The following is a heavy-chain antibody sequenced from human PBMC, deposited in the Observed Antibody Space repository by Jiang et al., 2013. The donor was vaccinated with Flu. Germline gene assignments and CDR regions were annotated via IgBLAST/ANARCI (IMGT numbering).Heavy chain of an antibody. Sequence: VQLVESGGGVVQPGRSLRLSCAASGFTFSSYGMHWVRQAPGKGLEWVAVIWYDGSNKYYADSVKGRFTISRDNSKNTLYLQMNSLRAEDTAVYYCARGAYGGVVVVGGATFDYWAGNPRXPSPQ. V-gene: IGHV3-33*01. CDR2: IWYDGSNK. CDR1: GFTFSSYG. D-gene: IGHD2-15*01. J-gene: IGHJ4*02. CDR3: ARGAYGGVVVVGGATFDY.